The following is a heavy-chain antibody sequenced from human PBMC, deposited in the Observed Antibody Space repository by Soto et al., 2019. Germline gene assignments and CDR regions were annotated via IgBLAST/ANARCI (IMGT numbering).Heavy chain of an antibody. CDR1: CGSISSYY. Sequence: SETLSLTCTVSCGSISSYYWSWIRQPPGKGLEWIGYIYYSGSTNYNPSLKSRVTISVDTSKNQLSLKLSSVTAADTAVYYCARRYGYYFDYWGQGTLVPVSS. D-gene: IGHD4-17*01. CDR2: IYYSGST. V-gene: IGHV4-59*08. CDR3: ARRYGYYFDY. J-gene: IGHJ4*02.